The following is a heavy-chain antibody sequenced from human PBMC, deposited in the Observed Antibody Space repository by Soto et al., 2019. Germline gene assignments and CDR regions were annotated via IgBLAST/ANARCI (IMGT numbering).Heavy chain of an antibody. CDR3: APGIYYYGSWSYFSWYDR. J-gene: IGHJ5*02. V-gene: IGHV1-69*13. D-gene: IGHD3-10*01. CDR1: GGTFSSYA. Sequence: ASVKVSCKASGGTFSSYAISWVRQAPGQGLEWMGGIIPIFGTANYAQKFQGRVTITADESTSTAYMELSSLRSEDTAEYYCAPGIYYYGSWSYFSWYDRWGQGTRVTAAS. CDR2: IIPIFGTA.